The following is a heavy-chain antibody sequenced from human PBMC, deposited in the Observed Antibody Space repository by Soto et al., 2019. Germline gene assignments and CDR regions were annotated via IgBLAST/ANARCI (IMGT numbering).Heavy chain of an antibody. CDR2: INAGNGNT. Sequence: QVQLVQSGAEVKKPGASVKVSCKASGYTFTSYAMHWVRQAPGQRLEWMGWINAGNGNTKYSQKFQGRVTITRDTSASTADMELSSVRSEDTAVYYCARSIVVVTALDYWGQGTLVTVSS. D-gene: IGHD2-21*02. V-gene: IGHV1-3*01. J-gene: IGHJ4*02. CDR3: ARSIVVVTALDY. CDR1: GYTFTSYA.